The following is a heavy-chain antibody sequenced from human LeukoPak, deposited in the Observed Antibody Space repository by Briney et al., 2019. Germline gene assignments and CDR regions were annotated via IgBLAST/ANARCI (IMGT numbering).Heavy chain of an antibody. J-gene: IGHJ4*02. CDR2: ISGSGDST. CDR1: GGSFSGYY. Sequence: ETLSLTCAVYGGSFSGYYWSWVRQAPGKGLQWVSSISGSGDSTYYADSVKGRFTISRDNSNNTLYLQMNSLRAEDTAVYYCAILIAVAGPATFYWGQGTLVTVSS. CDR3: AILIAVAGPATFY. D-gene: IGHD6-19*01. V-gene: IGHV3-23*01.